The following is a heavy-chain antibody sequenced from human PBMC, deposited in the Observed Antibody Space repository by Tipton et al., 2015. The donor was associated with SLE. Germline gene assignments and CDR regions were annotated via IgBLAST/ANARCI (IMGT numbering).Heavy chain of an antibody. J-gene: IGHJ5*02. CDR3: ARDKWGEYTASTGYFWSFDP. V-gene: IGHV4-4*07. CDR1: GDSIRSYY. D-gene: IGHD3-9*01. CDR2: FYSSWKT. Sequence: TLSLTCTVSGDSIRSYYWSWIRQPAGKGVECIGRFYSSWKTDYNPSHKILVTMSVDTSKNQLSLTLSSVTAADTAVYFCARDKWGEYTASTGYFWSFDPWGQGIPVTVSS.